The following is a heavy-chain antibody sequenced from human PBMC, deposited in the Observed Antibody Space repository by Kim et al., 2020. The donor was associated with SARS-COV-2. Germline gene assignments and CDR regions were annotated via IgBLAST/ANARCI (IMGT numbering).Heavy chain of an antibody. CDR2: INTRSSYI. J-gene: IGHJ4*02. D-gene: IGHD3-9*01. CDR3: ARDKNYDILTGPDY. Sequence: GGSLRLSCAASGFTFSGYSMYWVRQAPGKGLEWVSSINTRSSYIYYADSVKGRFTISRDNAKNSLYLQMNSLRAEDTAVYYCARDKNYDILTGPDYWGQGTLVTVSS. V-gene: IGHV3-21*01. CDR1: GFTFSGYS.